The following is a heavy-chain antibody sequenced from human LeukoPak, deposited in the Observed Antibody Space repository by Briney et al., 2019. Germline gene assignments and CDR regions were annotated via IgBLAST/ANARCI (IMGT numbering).Heavy chain of an antibody. CDR3: ARGLTIFGVVISDP. CDR2: INHSGST. V-gene: IGHV4-34*01. Sequence: PSETVSLTCAVCGGFFSGYYWIWIRQPPGEALVWIVEINHSGSTNYNPHLKSRVTRSVDTSKNQFFLKLSSVTAADTAVYYCARGLTIFGVVISDPWGQGTLVTVSS. D-gene: IGHD3-3*01. J-gene: IGHJ5*02. CDR1: GGFFSGYY.